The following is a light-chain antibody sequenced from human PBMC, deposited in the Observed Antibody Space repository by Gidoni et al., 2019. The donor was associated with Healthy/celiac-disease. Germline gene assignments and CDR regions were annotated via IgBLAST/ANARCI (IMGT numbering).Light chain of an antibody. V-gene: IGLV2-14*01. Sequence: QSALNQPASVSGSPGQSITISCTGTSSDVGGYNYVSWYQQHPGTAPKLMIYEVSNRPSGVSNRFSGAKSGNTASLTISGLQAEDEADYYCSSYTSSSTLGVFGGGTKLTVL. CDR3: SSYTSSSTLGV. CDR2: EVS. CDR1: SSDVGGYNY. J-gene: IGLJ3*02.